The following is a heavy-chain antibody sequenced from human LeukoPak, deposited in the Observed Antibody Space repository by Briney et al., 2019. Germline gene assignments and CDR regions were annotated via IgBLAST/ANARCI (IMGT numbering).Heavy chain of an antibody. D-gene: IGHD3-3*01. Sequence: GGSLRLSCAASGFTFSSFAMSWGRQAPWKGLDWVSAISVSGGSTYYADPVKGRFTISRDNSKNTLYLQMNSLRAEDTAVYYCAKDQTSVDFWSGYYTGGWDYWGQGTLVTVSS. CDR1: GFTFSSFA. CDR3: AKDQTSVDFWSGYYTGGWDY. CDR2: ISVSGGST. V-gene: IGHV3-23*01. J-gene: IGHJ4*02.